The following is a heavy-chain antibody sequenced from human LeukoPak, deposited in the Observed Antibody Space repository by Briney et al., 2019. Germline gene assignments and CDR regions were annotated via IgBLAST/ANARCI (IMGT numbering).Heavy chain of an antibody. CDR2: ISYDGNDE. CDR3: ARGGDYNFWSGYSYGMDV. V-gene: IGHV3-30*04. D-gene: IGHD3-3*01. J-gene: IGHJ6*02. Sequence: SGGSLRLYCAASGFTFSNYTMHWVRQAPGKGLEWVTVISYDGNDEYYADSVKGRFTISRDKSKSTLYLQMNSLRAEDTGVYYCARGGDYNFWSGYSYGMDVWGQGTTVSVSS. CDR1: GFTFSNYT.